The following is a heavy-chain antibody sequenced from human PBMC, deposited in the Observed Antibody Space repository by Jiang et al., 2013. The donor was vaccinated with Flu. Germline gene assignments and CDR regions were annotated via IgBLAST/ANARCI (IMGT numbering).Heavy chain of an antibody. V-gene: IGHV1-3*01. CDR2: INAGNGNT. Sequence: SVKVSCKASGYTFTSYAMHWVRQAPGQRLEWMGWINAGNGNTKYSQKFQGRVTITRDTSASTAYMELSSLRSEDTAVYYCARAECSGGSCYSGFDYWGQGTLVTVSS. CDR1: GYTFTSYA. D-gene: IGHD2-15*01. J-gene: IGHJ4*02. CDR3: ARAECSGGSCYSGFDY.